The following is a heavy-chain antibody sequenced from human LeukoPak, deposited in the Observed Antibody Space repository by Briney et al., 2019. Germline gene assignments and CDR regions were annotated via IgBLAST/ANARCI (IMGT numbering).Heavy chain of an antibody. CDR1: GTSISRHY. D-gene: IGHD3-10*01. J-gene: IGHJ5*01. CDR2: ISTTGST. CDR3: ARQDGLWVGDLGGWFDF. Sequence: SESLSHTCTVSGTSISRHYWSWLRQSAGLGLEWLGYISTTGSTTYNPSLEGRVTMSEDTSQNQLSLTLSSVTAADTAVYFCARQDGLWVGDLGGWFDFWGQGIQVTVSS. V-gene: IGHV4-4*09.